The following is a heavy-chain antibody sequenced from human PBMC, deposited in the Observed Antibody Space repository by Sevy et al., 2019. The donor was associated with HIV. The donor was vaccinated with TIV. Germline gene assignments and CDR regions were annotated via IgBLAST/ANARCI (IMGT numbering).Heavy chain of an antibody. CDR2: IQYDGTNK. D-gene: IGHD7-27*01. Sequence: GGSLRLSCAASGFTLTTYGMHWVRQAPGKGLEWVAFIQYDGTNKYYSDSVKGRFTISRDNSKNTVYLQMNSLRADDTAVYYCAKREKHWVINSYYYPMDVWGQGTTVTVSS. CDR1: GFTLTTYG. V-gene: IGHV3-30*02. J-gene: IGHJ6*02. CDR3: AKREKHWVINSYYYPMDV.